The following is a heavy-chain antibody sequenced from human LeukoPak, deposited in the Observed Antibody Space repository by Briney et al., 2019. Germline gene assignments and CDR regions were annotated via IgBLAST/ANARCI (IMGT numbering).Heavy chain of an antibody. D-gene: IGHD1-20*01. V-gene: IGHV3-21*01. Sequence: GRSLRLCCAASGFTFSIYSMNWVRQAPGKGLEWVSSISTSSTYIYYADSVKGRFTISRDNAKNSLYLQMHSLRAEDTAVYYCARDPPFIIGTTFFDYWGQGTLVTVSS. CDR1: GFTFSIYS. CDR3: ARDPPFIIGTTFFDY. CDR2: ISTSSTYI. J-gene: IGHJ4*02.